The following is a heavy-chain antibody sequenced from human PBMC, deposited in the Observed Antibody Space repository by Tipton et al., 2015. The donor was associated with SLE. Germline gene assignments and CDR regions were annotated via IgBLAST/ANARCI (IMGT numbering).Heavy chain of an antibody. CDR3: ARGPLSQGEGYFQH. CDR1: GFTFSGYT. J-gene: IGHJ1*01. CDR2: ISSSSNYI. V-gene: IGHV3-21*01. Sequence: SLRLSCAASGFTFSGYTMNWVRQAPGKGLDWVSSISSSSNYIYCADSVKGRFAISRDNAKNSLYLQMNNLRAEDTAVCYCARGPLSQGEGYFQHWGQGTLVTVSS.